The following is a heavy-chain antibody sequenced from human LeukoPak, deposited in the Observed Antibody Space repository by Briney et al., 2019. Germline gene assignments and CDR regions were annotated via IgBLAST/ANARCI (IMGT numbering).Heavy chain of an antibody. Sequence: ASVKVSCKASGYTFTSYYMHWVRQAPGQGLEWMGWISAYNGNTNYAQKLQGRVTMTTDTSTSTAYMELRSLRSDDTAVYYCARVRYNVLRFLEWPKGYDYWGQGTLVTVSS. CDR3: ARVRYNVLRFLEWPKGYDY. CDR2: ISAYNGNT. J-gene: IGHJ4*02. CDR1: GYTFTSYY. D-gene: IGHD3-3*01. V-gene: IGHV1-18*04.